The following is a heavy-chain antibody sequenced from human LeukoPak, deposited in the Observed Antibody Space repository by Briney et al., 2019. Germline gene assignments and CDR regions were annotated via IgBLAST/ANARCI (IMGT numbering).Heavy chain of an antibody. CDR1: GFTFSSYN. CDR3: AKDGGQEVDY. D-gene: IGHD3-16*01. CDR2: IRGSGANT. V-gene: IGHV3-23*01. J-gene: IGHJ4*02. Sequence: PGGSLRLSCAASGFTFSSYNINWVRQAPGKGLEWVSGIRGSGANTYYADSVKGRFTISRDKSKNTLYLQMNSLRADDTAVYYCAKDGGQEVDYWGQGTLVTVSS.